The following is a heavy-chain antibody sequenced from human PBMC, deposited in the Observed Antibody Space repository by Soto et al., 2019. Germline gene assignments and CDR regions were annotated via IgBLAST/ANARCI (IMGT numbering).Heavy chain of an antibody. D-gene: IGHD3-10*01. Sequence: QVQLVESGGGVVQPGRSLRLSCVVSGFTFSNYGMHWVRQAPGKGLEWVAVIWYDGSNQYYADSVKGRFTISRDNSKNTLYLQMNSLRAEDTAVYYCARDPMVRGWRNWFDPWGQGTLVTVSS. J-gene: IGHJ5*02. CDR3: ARDPMVRGWRNWFDP. V-gene: IGHV3-33*01. CDR1: GFTFSNYG. CDR2: IWYDGSNQ.